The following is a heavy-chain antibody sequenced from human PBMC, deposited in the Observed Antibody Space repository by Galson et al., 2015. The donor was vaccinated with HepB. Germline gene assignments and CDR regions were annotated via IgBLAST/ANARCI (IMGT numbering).Heavy chain of an antibody. Sequence: SVKVSCKASGYAFIRYFIHWVRQAPGQGLEWMGWINPNDGGTEYAQRFQGRVSMTRDTSISTVYIELSRLTSDDTAVYFCVRDDDTDFQYFDYWGQGALVTVSS. CDR1: GYAFIRYF. J-gene: IGHJ4*02. CDR3: VRDDDTDFQYFDY. D-gene: IGHD1-1*01. V-gene: IGHV1-2*02. CDR2: INPNDGGT.